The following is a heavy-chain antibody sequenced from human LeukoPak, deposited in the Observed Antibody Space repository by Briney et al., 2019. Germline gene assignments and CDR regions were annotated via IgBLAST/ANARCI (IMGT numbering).Heavy chain of an antibody. D-gene: IGHD1-1*01. J-gene: IGHJ3*02. CDR3: ARNPGTTARDAFDI. CDR1: GFTFSGSY. V-gene: IGHV3-7*01. CDR2: IKEDGSEK. Sequence: GGSLRLSCAASGFTFSGSYMSWVRQAPGKGLEWLANIKEDGSEKYYVDSVKGRFTISRDNAKNSLFLQMSSLRAEDTAVYYCARNPGTTARDAFDIWGKGTMVAVSS.